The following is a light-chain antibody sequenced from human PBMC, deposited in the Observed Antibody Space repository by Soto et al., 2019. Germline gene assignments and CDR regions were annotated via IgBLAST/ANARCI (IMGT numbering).Light chain of an antibody. CDR2: EVS. J-gene: IGLJ1*01. Sequence: SALTRRLSVCSLDVRAVAISGNGTSSDVGSFNQVAWYQQAPGTAPKLMIYEVSNRPSGVPVRFSGSKSGNTASLAISGLQSEHEADYDCSSFTSSRTSVFGTGSEVTLL. V-gene: IGLV2-18*02. CDR1: SSDVGSFNQ. CDR3: SSFTSSRTSV.